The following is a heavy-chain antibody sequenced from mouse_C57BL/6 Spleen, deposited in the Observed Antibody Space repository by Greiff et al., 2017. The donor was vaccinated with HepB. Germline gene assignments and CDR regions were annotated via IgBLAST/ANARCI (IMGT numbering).Heavy chain of an antibody. Sequence: QVHVKQSGAELVRPGASVTLSCKASGYTFTDYEMHWVKQTPVHGLEWIGAIDPETGGTAYNQKFKGKAILTADKSSSTAYMELRSLTSEDSAVYYCTRYDYDEGGYAMDYWGQGTSVTVSS. D-gene: IGHD2-4*01. J-gene: IGHJ4*01. CDR1: GYTFTDYE. V-gene: IGHV1-15*01. CDR2: IDPETGGT. CDR3: TRYDYDEGGYAMDY.